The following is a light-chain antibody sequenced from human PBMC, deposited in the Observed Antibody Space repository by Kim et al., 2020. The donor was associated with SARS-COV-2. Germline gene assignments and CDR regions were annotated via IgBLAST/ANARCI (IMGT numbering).Light chain of an antibody. CDR1: KLGDKY. CDR2: QDS. Sequence: SYELTQPPSVSVSPGQTASITSGDKLGDKYACWYQQKPGQSPVLVIYQDSKRPSGIPERFSGSNSGNTATLTISGTQAMDEADYYCQAWDSSTADVVFGGGTQLTVL. CDR3: QAWDSSTADVV. J-gene: IGLJ2*01. V-gene: IGLV3-1*01.